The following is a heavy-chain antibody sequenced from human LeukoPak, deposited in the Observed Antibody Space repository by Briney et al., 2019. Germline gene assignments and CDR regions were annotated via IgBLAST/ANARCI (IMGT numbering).Heavy chain of an antibody. D-gene: IGHD3-22*01. CDR2: IRYDGSNK. CDR3: AKDLGEIVVATLDY. V-gene: IGHV3-30*02. CDR1: GFTFSSFG. J-gene: IGHJ4*02. Sequence: QSGGSLRLSCAASGFTFSSFGMHWVRQAPGKGLEWVAFIRYDGSNKYYADSVKGRFTISRDNSKNTLYLQMNSLRAEDTAVYYCAKDLGEIVVATLDYWGQGTLVTVSS.